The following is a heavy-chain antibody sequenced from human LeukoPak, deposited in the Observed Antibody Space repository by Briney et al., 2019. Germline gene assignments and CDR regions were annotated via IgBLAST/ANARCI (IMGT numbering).Heavy chain of an antibody. CDR1: GGTFSSYA. CDR3: ARVSPPSKTVWGSYKEDAFDI. D-gene: IGHD3-16*01. CDR2: IIPIFGTA. J-gene: IGHJ3*02. Sequence: ASVKVSCKASGGTFSSYAISWVRQAPGQGLEWMGGIIPIFGTANYAQKFQGRVTITADESTSTAYMELSSLRSEDTAVYYCARVSPPSKTVWGSYKEDAFDIWGQGTMVTVSS. V-gene: IGHV1-69*13.